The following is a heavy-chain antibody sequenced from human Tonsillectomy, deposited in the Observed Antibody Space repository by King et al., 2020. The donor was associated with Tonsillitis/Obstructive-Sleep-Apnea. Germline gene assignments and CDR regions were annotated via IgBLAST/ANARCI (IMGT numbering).Heavy chain of an antibody. D-gene: IGHD6-13*01. CDR2: LSNIGGST. V-gene: IGHV3-23*04. CDR3: AKGGAYTSSWEDEYYYMDV. J-gene: IGHJ6*03. CDR1: GFTFSSYA. Sequence: VQLVESGGGLVQPGGSLRLSCAASGFTFSSYAMSWVRQAPGKGLEWVSSLSNIGGSTYYADSVKGRFTISRDNSKYTLYLQMNSLRAEDTAVYYCAKGGAYTSSWEDEYYYMDVWGKGTTVTVSS.